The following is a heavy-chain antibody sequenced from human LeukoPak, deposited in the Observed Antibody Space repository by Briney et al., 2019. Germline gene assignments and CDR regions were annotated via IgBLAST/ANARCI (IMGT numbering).Heavy chain of an antibody. Sequence: SETLSPTCTVSGGSISSYYWSWIRQPAGKGLEWIGRIYTSGSTNYNPSLKSRVTISVDTSKNQFSLKLSSVTAADTAVYYCARDFGRADPNEYYYYYYYMDVWGKGTTVTVSS. CDR2: IYTSGST. J-gene: IGHJ6*03. V-gene: IGHV4-4*07. D-gene: IGHD3/OR15-3a*01. CDR1: GGSISSYY. CDR3: ARDFGRADPNEYYYYYYYMDV.